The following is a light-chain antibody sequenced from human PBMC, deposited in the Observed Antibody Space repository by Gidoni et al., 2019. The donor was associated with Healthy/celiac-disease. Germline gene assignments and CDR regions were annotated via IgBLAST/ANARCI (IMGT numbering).Light chain of an antibody. CDR2: AAS. Sequence: QLTQSPSSLSASVGARVTITCRASQGISSYLAWYQQKPGKAPKLLIYAASTLQRGVPSRFSGSGAGTDFTLTISSLQPEDFATYYCQQLNSYPRGLTFXPXTKVDIK. V-gene: IGKV1-9*01. CDR3: QQLNSYPRGLT. CDR1: QGISSY. J-gene: IGKJ3*01.